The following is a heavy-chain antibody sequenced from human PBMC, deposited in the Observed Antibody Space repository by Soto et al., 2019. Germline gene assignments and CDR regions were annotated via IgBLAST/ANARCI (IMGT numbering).Heavy chain of an antibody. CDR2: IDPSDSYT. V-gene: IGHV5-10-1*03. D-gene: IGHD1-1*01. Sequence: EVQLVQSGAAVKKTAQSLRSSCKSSGYSFTNYCISWVRQMPGKGLERMGRIDPSDSYTNYSPSFQGHVTISHDKSSGTACLQGCSLKASDSAMYYGARREGREHRVFDYWGQGTLVTVCS. CDR3: ARREGREHRVFDY. CDR1: GYSFTNYC. J-gene: IGHJ4*02.